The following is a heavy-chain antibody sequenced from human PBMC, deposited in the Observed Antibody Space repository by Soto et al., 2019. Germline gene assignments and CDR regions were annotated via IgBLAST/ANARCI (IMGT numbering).Heavy chain of an antibody. CDR3: AKGEVRGIIPSYFDY. CDR1: VFTFRWFG. D-gene: IGHD3-10*01. J-gene: IGHJ4*02. Sequence: GSLRLYCAGSVFTFRWFGMNWVRQAPGKGLEWVARISNDGSNEYYVDSVKGRFTISRDNSKNTLYLQMDSLRAEDTAVYYCAKGEVRGIIPSYFDYWGLGTLVTVSS. CDR2: ISNDGSNE. V-gene: IGHV3-30*18.